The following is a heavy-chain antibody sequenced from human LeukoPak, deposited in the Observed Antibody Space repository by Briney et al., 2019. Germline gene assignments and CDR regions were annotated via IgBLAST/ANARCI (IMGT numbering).Heavy chain of an antibody. CDR3: ARATGWYPDF. CDR2: IKQDGVEK. CDR1: KFIFSDYW. D-gene: IGHD6-19*01. J-gene: IGHJ4*02. Sequence: GGSQRLSCTASKFIFSDYWMTWVRQAPGKGLEWVANIKQDGVEKNYVDSVKGRFTISRDNAKNSLYLQMNSLRAEDTALYYCARATGWYPDFWGQGTLVTVSS. V-gene: IGHV3-7*01.